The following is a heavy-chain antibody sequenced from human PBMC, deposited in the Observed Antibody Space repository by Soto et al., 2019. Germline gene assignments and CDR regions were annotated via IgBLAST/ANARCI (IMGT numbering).Heavy chain of an antibody. J-gene: IGHJ5*02. V-gene: IGHV1-18*01. Sequence: SVKVSCKTSGYTFSNYGITWVRQAPGQALEWLGWISLYSDGTNYAQKFKGRVSMTTDTSTTTAYMELRSLRSDDTAVYYCARVVPGAEAWFGPWGQGTLVTVSS. CDR3: ARVVPGAEAWFGP. CDR1: GYTFSNYG. CDR2: ISLYSDGT. D-gene: IGHD1-26*01.